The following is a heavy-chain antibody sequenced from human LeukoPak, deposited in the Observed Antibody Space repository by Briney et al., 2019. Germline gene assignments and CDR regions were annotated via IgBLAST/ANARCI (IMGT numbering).Heavy chain of an antibody. D-gene: IGHD4-23*01. CDR1: GFTFNSYS. Sequence: GGSLRLSCAASGFTFNSYSMNWVRQAPGKGLEWVSSIGSSSSSIYYADSVKGRFTISRDNAKNSLFLQMNSLRAEDTAVYYCARETTVEAFDIWGQGTMVTVSP. CDR3: ARETTVEAFDI. J-gene: IGHJ3*02. CDR2: IGSSSSSI. V-gene: IGHV3-21*01.